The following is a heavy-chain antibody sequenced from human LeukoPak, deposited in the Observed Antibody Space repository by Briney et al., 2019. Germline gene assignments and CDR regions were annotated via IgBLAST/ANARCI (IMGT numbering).Heavy chain of an antibody. CDR3: ARRAGAYSHPYDY. V-gene: IGHV3-53*01. CDR2: IYSGST. Sequence: PGGSLRLSCTVSGFTVSSNSMSWVRQAPGKGLEWASFIYSGSTHYSDPVKGRFTISRDNSKNTLYLQMNSLRAEDTAVYYCARRAGAYSHPYDYWGQGTLVTVSS. CDR1: GFTVSSNS. D-gene: IGHD4/OR15-4a*01. J-gene: IGHJ4*02.